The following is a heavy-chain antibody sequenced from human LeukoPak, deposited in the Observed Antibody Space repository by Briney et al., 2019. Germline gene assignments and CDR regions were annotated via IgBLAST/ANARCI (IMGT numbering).Heavy chain of an antibody. J-gene: IGHJ5*02. V-gene: IGHV4-30-4*01. D-gene: IGHD4-23*01. Sequence: PSETLSLTCTVSGGSISSGDYYWSWIRQPPGKGLEWIGYIYYSGSTYYNPSLKSQVTISVDTSKNQFSLKLSSVTAADTAVYYCARVDYGGNFEYNWFDPWGQGTLVTVSS. CDR1: GGSISSGDYY. CDR2: IYYSGST. CDR3: ARVDYGGNFEYNWFDP.